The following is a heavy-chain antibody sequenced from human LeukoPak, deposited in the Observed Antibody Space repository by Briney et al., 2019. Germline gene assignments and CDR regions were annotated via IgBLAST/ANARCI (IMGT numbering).Heavy chain of an antibody. Sequence: GGSLRLSCAASGFTFSSSGMHWVRQAPGKGLEWVAFRRYDGSNKYYADSVKGRFTVSRDNSKNTLYLQMNSLRSEDTAVYYCAKDGVLGSRGYYGEYWGQGTLVTVSS. CDR1: GFTFSSSG. J-gene: IGHJ4*02. V-gene: IGHV3-30*02. CDR2: RRYDGSNK. D-gene: IGHD3-22*01. CDR3: AKDGVLGSRGYYGEY.